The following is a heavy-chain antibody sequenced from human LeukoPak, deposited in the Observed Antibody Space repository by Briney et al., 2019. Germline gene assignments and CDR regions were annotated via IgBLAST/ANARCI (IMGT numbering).Heavy chain of an antibody. J-gene: IGHJ4*02. Sequence: ASVKVSCKTSGYTFNDFYIHWVRQAPGQGLEWMGWLDPDTGGANSAQKFQGRVTMTRDTSISTAYMELSSLISDDTAMYYCARGEVAAKHGDYWGQGTLVTVSS. D-gene: IGHD5-12*01. CDR1: GYTFNDFY. CDR2: LDPDTGGA. V-gene: IGHV1-2*02. CDR3: ARGEVAAKHGDY.